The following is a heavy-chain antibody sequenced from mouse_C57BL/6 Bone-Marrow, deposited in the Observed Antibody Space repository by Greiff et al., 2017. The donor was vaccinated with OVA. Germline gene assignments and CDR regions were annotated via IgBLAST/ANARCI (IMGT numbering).Heavy chain of an antibody. J-gene: IGHJ3*01. Sequence: EVQLQQSGPELVKPGASVKISCKASGYTFTDYYMNWVKQSHGKSLEWIGDINPTNGGPSYTQQFTGKATLTVDKSSSTAYMELRSLTSEDSAVYYCARNYDVWFAYWGQGTLVTVSA. D-gene: IGHD2-4*01. CDR1: GYTFTDYY. CDR2: INPTNGGP. CDR3: ARNYDVWFAY. V-gene: IGHV1-26*01.